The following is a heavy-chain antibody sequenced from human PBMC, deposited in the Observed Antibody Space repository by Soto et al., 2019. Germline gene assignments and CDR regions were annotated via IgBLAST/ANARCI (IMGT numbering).Heavy chain of an antibody. Sequence: QVQLVQSGTEVKKPGSSVKVSCTASGATFSNYAISWVLQAPGQGLEWMGGIIPLFATADYAQNFQGRVAITADESTRTAYMEMNSLTSEDTAVYYCAAIRLVELSAIDYWGQGTLVTVSS. J-gene: IGHJ4*02. CDR2: IIPLFATA. CDR1: GATFSNYA. D-gene: IGHD3-16*02. V-gene: IGHV1-69*12. CDR3: AAIRLVELSAIDY.